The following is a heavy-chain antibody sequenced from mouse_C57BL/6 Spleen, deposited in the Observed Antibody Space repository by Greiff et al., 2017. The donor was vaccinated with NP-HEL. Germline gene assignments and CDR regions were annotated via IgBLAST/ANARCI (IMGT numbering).Heavy chain of an antibody. V-gene: IGHV1-81*01. D-gene: IGHD1-1*01. J-gene: IGHJ2*01. CDR3: AREESTTVVGYFDY. CDR2: IYPRSGNT. Sequence: QVQLQQSGAELARPGASVKLSCKASGYTFTSYGISWVKQRTGQGLEWIGEIYPRSGNTYYNEKFKGKATLTADKSSSTAYMELRSLTSEDSAVYFCAREESTTVVGYFDYWGQGTTLTVSS. CDR1: GYTFTSYG.